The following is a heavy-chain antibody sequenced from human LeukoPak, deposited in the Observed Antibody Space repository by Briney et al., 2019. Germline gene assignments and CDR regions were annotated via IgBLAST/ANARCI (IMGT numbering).Heavy chain of an antibody. CDR2: IYYSGST. CDR3: ARGVEGDSSALDAFDI. CDR1: GGSISGYY. D-gene: IGHD3-22*01. V-gene: IGHV4-59*01. J-gene: IGHJ3*02. Sequence: SETLSLTCTVSGGSISGYYWSWIRKPPGKGLEWIGYIYYSGSTNYNPSLKSRVTISVDTSKNQFSLKLSSVTAADTAVYYCARGVEGDSSALDAFDIWGQGTMVTVSS.